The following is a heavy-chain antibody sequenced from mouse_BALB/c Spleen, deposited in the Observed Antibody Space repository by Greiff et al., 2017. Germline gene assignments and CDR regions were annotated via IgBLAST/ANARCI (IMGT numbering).Heavy chain of an antibody. CDR1: GDSITSGY. Sequence: EVHLVESGPSLVKPSQTLSLTCSVTGDSITSGYWNWIRKFPGNKLEYMGYISYSGSTYYNPSLKSRISITRDTSKNQYYLQLNSVTTEDTATYYCARNYGSSPYAMDYWGQGTSVTVSS. D-gene: IGHD1-1*01. V-gene: IGHV3-8*02. CDR3: ARNYGSSPYAMDY. J-gene: IGHJ4*01. CDR2: ISYSGST.